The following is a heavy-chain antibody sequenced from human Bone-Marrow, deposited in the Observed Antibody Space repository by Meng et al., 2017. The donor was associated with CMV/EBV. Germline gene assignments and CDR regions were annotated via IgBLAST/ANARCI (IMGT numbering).Heavy chain of an antibody. CDR3: ARAGDGHYPGNP. CDR1: GGSFSGYY. CDR2: IYYSGST. D-gene: IGHD2-21*01. V-gene: IGHV4-34*01. J-gene: IGHJ5*02. Sequence: SETLSLTCAVYGGSFSGYYWSWIRQPPGKGLEWIGYIYYSGSTYYNPSLKSRVTISVDTSKNQFSLKLSSVTAADTAVYYCARAGDGHYPGNPWGQGTLVTVSS.